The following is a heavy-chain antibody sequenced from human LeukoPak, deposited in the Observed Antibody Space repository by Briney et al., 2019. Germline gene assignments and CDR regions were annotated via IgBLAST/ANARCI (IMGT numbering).Heavy chain of an antibody. V-gene: IGHV4-34*01. J-gene: IGHJ6*02. CDR2: INHSGST. D-gene: IGHD3-22*01. Sequence: SETLSLTCAVYGGSFSGYYWSWIRQPPGNGLEWTGEINHSGSTNYNPSLKSRVTISVDTSKNQFSLKLSSVTAADTAVYYCARGNYYDSSGYYHYYYYYGMDVWGQGTTVTVSS. CDR3: ARGNYYDSSGYYHYYYYYGMDV. CDR1: GGSFSGYY.